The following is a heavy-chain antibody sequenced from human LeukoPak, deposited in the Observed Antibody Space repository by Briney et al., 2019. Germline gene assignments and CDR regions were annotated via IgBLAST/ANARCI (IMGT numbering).Heavy chain of an antibody. J-gene: IGHJ5*02. CDR1: VASISIISYY. Sequence: SETLSLTCTVSVASISIISYYWGWIRQPPGKGLEWIGSIYYIGSTYYNPPLKSRVTISVDTSKNQFSLKLSSVTAADTAVYYCARGGGYCSSTSCYQDWFDPWGQGTLVTVSS. D-gene: IGHD2-2*01. V-gene: IGHV4-39*01. CDR2: IYYIGST. CDR3: ARGGGYCSSTSCYQDWFDP.